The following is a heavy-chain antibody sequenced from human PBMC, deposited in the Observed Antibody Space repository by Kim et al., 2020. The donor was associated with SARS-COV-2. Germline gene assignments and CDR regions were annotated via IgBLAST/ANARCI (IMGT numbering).Heavy chain of an antibody. J-gene: IGHJ6*02. CDR3: ARGESGLLLRAWYYYYGMDV. Sequence: GGSLRLSCAASGFTFSDYYMSWIRQAPGKGLEWVSYISSSGSTIYYADSVKGRFTISRDNAKNSLYLQMNSLRAEDTTVYYCARGESGLLLRAWYYYYGMDVWGQGTTVTVSS. CDR1: GFTFSDYY. CDR2: ISSSGSTI. D-gene: IGHD3-22*01. V-gene: IGHV3-11*01.